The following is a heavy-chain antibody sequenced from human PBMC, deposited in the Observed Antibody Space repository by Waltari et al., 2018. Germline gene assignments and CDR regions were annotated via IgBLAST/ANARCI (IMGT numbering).Heavy chain of an antibody. V-gene: IGHV4-34*01. D-gene: IGHD6-13*01. CDR3: ARGLRGPGIAAAGTGTYYYYGMDV. J-gene: IGHJ6*02. CDR2: INHSGST. CDR1: GGSFSGYY. Sequence: GAGLLKPSETLSLTCAVYGGSFSGYYWSWIRQPPGKGLEWIGEINHSGSTNYNPSLKSRVTISVDTSKNQFSLKLSSVTAADTAVYYCARGLRGPGIAAAGTGTYYYYGMDVWGQGTTVTVYS.